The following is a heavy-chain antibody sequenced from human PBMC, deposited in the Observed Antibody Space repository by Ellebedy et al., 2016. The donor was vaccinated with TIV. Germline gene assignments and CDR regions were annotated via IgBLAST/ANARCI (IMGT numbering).Heavy chain of an antibody. D-gene: IGHD1-1*01. Sequence: GESLKISXAASGFTVSTIHMTWVRQTPGKGLEWVSVIYSAGDTKYGDSVKGRFTISRDNSKNTLYLQMNSLRAEDTTVYYCARSMTTFASAPDVWGQGTTVTVSS. V-gene: IGHV3-53*01. CDR3: ARSMTTFASAPDV. CDR1: GFTVSTIH. CDR2: IYSAGDT. J-gene: IGHJ6*02.